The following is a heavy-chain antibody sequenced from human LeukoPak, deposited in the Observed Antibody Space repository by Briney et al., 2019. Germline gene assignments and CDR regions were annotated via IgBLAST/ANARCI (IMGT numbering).Heavy chain of an antibody. D-gene: IGHD5-12*01. V-gene: IGHV3-23*01. CDR3: AKDPMVVTSDFFEY. Sequence: PGRSLRLSCAASGFTFSNYATRWVRPAPGKVLGWVSAMSGSGDTTYYSESVKGRFTISRDNSKNTLYLQMNSLRAEDTAVYYCAKDPMVVTSDFFEYWGQGTLVTVSS. J-gene: IGHJ4*02. CDR2: MSGSGDTT. CDR1: GFTFSNYA.